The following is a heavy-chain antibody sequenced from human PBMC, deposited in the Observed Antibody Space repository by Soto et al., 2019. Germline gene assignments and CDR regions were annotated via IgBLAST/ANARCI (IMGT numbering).Heavy chain of an antibody. J-gene: IGHJ5*02. D-gene: IGHD1-1*01. CDR2: ISAYNGNT. CDR1: GYTFTSYG. Sequence: ASVKVSCKASGYTFTSYGISWVRQAPGQGLEWMGWISAYNGNTNYAQKLQGRVTMTTDTSTSTAYMELRSLRSDDTAVYYCARVVQLEPPYWFDPWGQGTLVTVSS. V-gene: IGHV1-18*01. CDR3: ARVVQLEPPYWFDP.